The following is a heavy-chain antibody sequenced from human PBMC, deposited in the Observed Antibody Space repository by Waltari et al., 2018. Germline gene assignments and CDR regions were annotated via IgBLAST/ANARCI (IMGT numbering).Heavy chain of an antibody. V-gene: IGHV3-23*01. CDR1: GFTFSSYA. Sequence: EVQLLESGGGLVQPGGSLRLSCAASGFTFSSYAMSWVRQAPGKGLEWVSAISGSGGSTYYADAVKGRFTISRDNSKNTLYLQMNSLRAEDTAVYYCAKDHSYYYYYMDVWGKGTTVTISS. J-gene: IGHJ6*03. CDR3: AKDHSYYYYYMDV. CDR2: ISGSGGST.